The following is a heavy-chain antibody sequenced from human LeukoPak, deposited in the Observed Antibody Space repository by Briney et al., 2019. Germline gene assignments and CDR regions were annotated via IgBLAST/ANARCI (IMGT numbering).Heavy chain of an antibody. CDR1: GFTFSSYW. J-gene: IGHJ6*02. V-gene: IGHV3-7*01. D-gene: IGHD6-19*01. CDR2: IKQDGSEK. Sequence: GGSLRLSCAASGFTFSSYWMSWVRQAPGKGLEWVANIKQDGSEKYYVDSVKGQFTISRDNAKNSLYLQMNSLRAEDTAVYYCARDRGQWLVSNYYYYGIDVWGQGTTVTVSS. CDR3: ARDRGQWLVSNYYYYGIDV.